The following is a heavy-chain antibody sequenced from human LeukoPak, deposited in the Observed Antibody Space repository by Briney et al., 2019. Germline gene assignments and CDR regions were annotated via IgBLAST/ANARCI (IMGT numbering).Heavy chain of an antibody. CDR1: GFTFSNYA. Sequence: GGSLRLSCAASGFTFSNYAMTWVRQAPGKGLEWVSYIRNSGSTTYYADSVKGRFTISRDNSKNTLYLQMNSLRAEDTAVYYCARELDYDILTGYGFDAFDIWGQGTMVTVSS. J-gene: IGHJ3*02. D-gene: IGHD3-9*01. CDR3: ARELDYDILTGYGFDAFDI. CDR2: IRNSGSTT. V-gene: IGHV3-23*01.